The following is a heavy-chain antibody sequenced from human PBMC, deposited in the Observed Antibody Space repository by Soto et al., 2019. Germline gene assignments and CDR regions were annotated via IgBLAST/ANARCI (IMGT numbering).Heavy chain of an antibody. J-gene: IGHJ6*02. CDR3: ARDRPPVDATRARYYYYGMDV. V-gene: IGHV4-4*02. Sequence: SETLSLTCAVPGGSISSSNWWSWVRQPPGKGLEWIGEIYHSGSTNYNPSLKSRVTISVDKSKNQFSLKLSSVTDADTAVYYCARDRPPVDATRARYYYYGMDVWGQGTTVT. D-gene: IGHD2-15*01. CDR2: IYHSGST. CDR1: GGSISSSNW.